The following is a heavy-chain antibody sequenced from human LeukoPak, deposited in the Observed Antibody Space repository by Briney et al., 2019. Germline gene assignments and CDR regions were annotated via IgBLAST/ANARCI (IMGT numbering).Heavy chain of an antibody. J-gene: IGHJ4*02. V-gene: IGHV3-66*01. Sequence: GGSLRLSRAASGFTVSSNYMSWVRQAPGKGLEWVSVIYSGGSTYYADSVKGRFTISRDNSKNTLYLQMNSLRAEDTAVYYCAKVGQPRYYYDSSGYYPLFDYWGQGTLVTVSS. CDR2: IYSGGST. CDR1: GFTVSSNY. D-gene: IGHD3-22*01. CDR3: AKVGQPRYYYDSSGYYPLFDY.